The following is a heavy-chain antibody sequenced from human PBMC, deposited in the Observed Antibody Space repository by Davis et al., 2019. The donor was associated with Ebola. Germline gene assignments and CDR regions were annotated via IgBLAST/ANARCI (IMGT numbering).Heavy chain of an antibody. CDR2: INPNSGDT. CDR3: ARDRVCSGATCYAYFDF. J-gene: IGHJ4*02. CDR1: GYTFTGYY. Sequence: AASVKVSCKASGYTFTGYYIHWVRQAPGQGLEWMGWINPNSGDTKYLQKFQGWVTMTRDTPISTAYMELNRLTSDDTAVYYCARDRVCSGATCYAYFDFWGQGTLVTVSS. V-gene: IGHV1-2*04. D-gene: IGHD2-15*01.